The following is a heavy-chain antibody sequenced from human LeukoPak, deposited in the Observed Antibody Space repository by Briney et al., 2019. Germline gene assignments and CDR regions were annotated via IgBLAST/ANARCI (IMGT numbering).Heavy chain of an antibody. CDR3: ARYDFWSGSDNWFDP. J-gene: IGHJ5*02. Sequence: SETLSLTCAFSGYSISSGYYWGWIRQPPGKGLEWIGGIYHSGSTYYNPSLKSRVTTSVDTSKNQFSLKLSSVTAADTAVYYCARYDFWSGSDNWFDPWGQGTLVTVSS. CDR2: IYHSGST. D-gene: IGHD3-3*01. V-gene: IGHV4-38-2*01. CDR1: GYSISSGYY.